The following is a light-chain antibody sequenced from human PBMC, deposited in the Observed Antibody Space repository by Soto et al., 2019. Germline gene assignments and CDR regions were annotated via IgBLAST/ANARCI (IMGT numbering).Light chain of an antibody. Sequence: QSVLTQPASVSGSPGQSITISCTGTSSDVGSYNLVSWYQQHPGKAPKLMIYEGSKRPSGVSNRFSGSKSGNTASLTISGRQAEDEADYYCCSYASSSTFWVFGGGTKLTVL. CDR1: SSDVGSYNL. CDR2: EGS. J-gene: IGLJ3*02. CDR3: CSYASSSTFWV. V-gene: IGLV2-23*03.